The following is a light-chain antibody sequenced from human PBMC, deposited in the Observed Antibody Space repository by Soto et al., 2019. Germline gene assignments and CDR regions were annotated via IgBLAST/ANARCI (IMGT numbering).Light chain of an antibody. J-gene: IGKJ1*01. Sequence: EMVMTQSPATLSVSPGERATLSCRASQSVSSNLAWYQQKPGQAPRLLIYGASTRATGIPARFSGSGSGTEFTLTISSLQSEEFAFYYCQQYNNWPPTFGQGTKVEIK. CDR2: GAS. V-gene: IGKV3-15*01. CDR1: QSVSSN. CDR3: QQYNNWPPT.